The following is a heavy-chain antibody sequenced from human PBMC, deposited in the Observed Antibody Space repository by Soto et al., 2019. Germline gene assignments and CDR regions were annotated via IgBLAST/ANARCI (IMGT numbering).Heavy chain of an antibody. CDR1: GGSISSGGYY. D-gene: IGHD1-7*01. V-gene: IGHV4-31*03. Sequence: PSETLSLTCTVSGGSISSGGYYWSWIRQHPGKGLEWIGYIYYSGSTYYNPSLKSRVTISVDTSKNQFSLKLSSVTAADTAVYYCARDSLRRDRITGTTRNYYYYGMDVWGQGTTVTVSS. CDR3: ARDSLRRDRITGTTRNYYYYGMDV. CDR2: IYYSGST. J-gene: IGHJ6*02.